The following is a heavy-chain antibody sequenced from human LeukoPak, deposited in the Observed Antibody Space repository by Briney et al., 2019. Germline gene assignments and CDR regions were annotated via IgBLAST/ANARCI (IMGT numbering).Heavy chain of an antibody. D-gene: IGHD6-13*01. CDR3: ANDRGQQLVIDS. CDR2: IIGSSSST. Sequence: SGGSLRLSCAASGFTFSSYAMSWVRQAPGKGLEWVSAIIGSSSSTYYADSVKGRFTISRDNAKNTLFLQMNSLRAEDTAVYYCANDRGQQLVIDSWGQGDLFTVSS. J-gene: IGHJ4*02. V-gene: IGHV3-23*01. CDR1: GFTFSSYA.